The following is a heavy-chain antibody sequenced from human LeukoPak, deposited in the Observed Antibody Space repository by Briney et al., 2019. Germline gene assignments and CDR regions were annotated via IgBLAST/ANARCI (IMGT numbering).Heavy chain of an antibody. Sequence: SETLSLTCTVSGGSISSYYWSWIRQPPGKGLEWIGYIYYSGSTNYNPSLKSRVTISVDTSKNQFSLKLSSVTAADTAVYYCARVTGSYYDFWSGHYVPYYFDYWGQGTLVTVSS. V-gene: IGHV4-59*01. CDR2: IYYSGST. CDR1: GGSISSYY. CDR3: ARVTGSYYDFWSGHYVPYYFDY. J-gene: IGHJ4*02. D-gene: IGHD3-3*01.